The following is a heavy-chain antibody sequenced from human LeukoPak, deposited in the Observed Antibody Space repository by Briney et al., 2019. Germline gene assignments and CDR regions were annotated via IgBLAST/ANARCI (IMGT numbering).Heavy chain of an antibody. CDR2: ISSSSSTI. CDR3: ARGLGVDY. J-gene: IGHJ4*02. CDR1: GFTFSSYS. D-gene: IGHD6-6*01. Sequence: GGSLRLSCAASGFTFSSYSVNWVRQAPGKGLEWVSYISSSSSTIYYADSVKGRFTISRDNAKNSLYLQMNSLRAEDTAVYYCARGLGVDYWGQGTLVTVSS. V-gene: IGHV3-48*01.